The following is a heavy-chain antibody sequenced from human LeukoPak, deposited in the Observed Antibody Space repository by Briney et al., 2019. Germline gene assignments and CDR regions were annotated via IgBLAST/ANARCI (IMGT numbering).Heavy chain of an antibody. V-gene: IGHV7-4-1*02. Sequence: ASVKVSCKTSGYTFTSYGINWVRQAPGQGLEWMGWINTNTGNPTYAQGFTGRFVFSLDTSVSTAYLQISSLKAEDTAVYYCTRAMGVYDILTGDAFDIWGQGTMVTVSS. CDR2: INTNTGNP. J-gene: IGHJ3*02. D-gene: IGHD3-9*01. CDR1: GYTFTSYG. CDR3: TRAMGVYDILTGDAFDI.